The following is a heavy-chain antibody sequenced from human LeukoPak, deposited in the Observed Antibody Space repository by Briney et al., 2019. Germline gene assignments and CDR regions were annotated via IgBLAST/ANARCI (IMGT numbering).Heavy chain of an antibody. V-gene: IGHV4-34*01. CDR3: ARPGQLGSLYYGMDV. Sequence: SETLSLTYAVYGGSFSGYHWSWIRQPPGKGLEWIGEINHSGGTNYNPSLKSRVTMSVDTSKNQFSLKLSSVTAADTAVYYCARPGQLGSLYYGMDVWGQGTTVTVSS. D-gene: IGHD3-10*01. CDR1: GGSFSGYH. CDR2: INHSGGT. J-gene: IGHJ6*02.